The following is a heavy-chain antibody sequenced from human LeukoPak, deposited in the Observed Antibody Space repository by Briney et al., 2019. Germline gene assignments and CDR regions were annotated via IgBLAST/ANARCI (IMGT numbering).Heavy chain of an antibody. CDR3: ARGLTMVRGVIDIGDY. CDR1: GFTFSSYG. V-gene: IGHV3-30*03. D-gene: IGHD3-10*01. J-gene: IGHJ4*02. Sequence: PGRSLRLSCAASGFTFSSYGMHWVRQAPGKGLEWVALISYDGSNKYYADSVKGRFTISRDNSKNTLYLQMNSLRAEDTAVYYCARGLTMVRGVIDIGDYWGQGTLVTVSS. CDR2: ISYDGSNK.